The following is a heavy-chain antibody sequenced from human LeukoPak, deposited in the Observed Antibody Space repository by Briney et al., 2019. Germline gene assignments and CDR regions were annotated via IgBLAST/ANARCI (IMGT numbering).Heavy chain of an antibody. V-gene: IGHV4-61*02. CDR3: ARVAVAGMVDY. D-gene: IGHD6-19*01. Sequence: SETLSLTCTVSGGSISSGSYYWSWIRQPAGKGLEWIGRIYTSGSTNYNPSLKSRVTISVDTSKNRFSLNLSSVTAADTAVYYCARVAVAGMVDYWGQGTLVTVSS. J-gene: IGHJ4*02. CDR1: GGSISSGSYY. CDR2: IYTSGST.